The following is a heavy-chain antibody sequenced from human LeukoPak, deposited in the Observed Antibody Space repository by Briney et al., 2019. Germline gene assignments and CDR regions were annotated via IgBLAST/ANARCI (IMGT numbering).Heavy chain of an antibody. CDR3: ARDSARGYSYGYNAFDI. D-gene: IGHD5-18*01. CDR1: GYNFRSYG. Sequence: ASVKVSCKASGYNFRSYGIGWVRQAPRQGLEWIGWITASNGNTNYAQNVQGRVTMTTDTSTSTAYMELRSLRSDDTAVYFCARDSARGYSYGYNAFDIWGQGTMVTVSS. J-gene: IGHJ3*02. CDR2: ITASNGNT. V-gene: IGHV1-18*01.